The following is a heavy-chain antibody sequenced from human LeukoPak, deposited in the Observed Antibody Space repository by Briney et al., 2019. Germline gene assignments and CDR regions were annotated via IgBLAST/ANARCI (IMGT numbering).Heavy chain of an antibody. V-gene: IGHV4-59*01. D-gene: IGHD3-3*01. J-gene: IGHJ3*02. CDR3: ARDFSYDFWSGYYIGYAFDI. Sequence: SETLSLTCTVSGGSISSYYWSWIRQPPGKGLEWIGYIYYSGSTNYNPSLKSRVTISVDTSKNQFSLKLSSVTAADTAVYYCARDFSYDFWSGYYIGYAFDIWGQGTMVTVSS. CDR1: GGSISSYY. CDR2: IYYSGST.